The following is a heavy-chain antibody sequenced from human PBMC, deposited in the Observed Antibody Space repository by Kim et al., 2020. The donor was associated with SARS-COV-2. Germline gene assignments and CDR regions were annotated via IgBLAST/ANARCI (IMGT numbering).Heavy chain of an antibody. Sequence: SETLSLTCTVSGGSISSSSYYWSWIRQPPGKGLEWIGSIYYRGNTYYNPSLQSRVTISVDTSKNQFSLRLTSVTAADTAVYYCARRSITAVGPHGDAFDIWGQGTMVTVSS. CDR1: GGSISSSSYY. D-gene: IGHD6-13*01. CDR2: IYYRGNT. V-gene: IGHV4-39*01. J-gene: IGHJ3*02. CDR3: ARRSITAVGPHGDAFDI.